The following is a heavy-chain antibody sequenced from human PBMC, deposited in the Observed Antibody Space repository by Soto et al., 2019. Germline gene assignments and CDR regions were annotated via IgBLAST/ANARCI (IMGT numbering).Heavy chain of an antibody. J-gene: IGHJ6*02. V-gene: IGHV3-30-3*01. CDR1: GFTFSSYA. CDR3: ARDEIRFSWAYGMDV. D-gene: IGHD3-3*01. CDR2: ISDDGSNK. Sequence: QVQLVESGGGVVQPGRSLRLSCAASGFTFSSYAMHWVRQAPGKGLEWVAVISDDGSNKYYADSVKGRFTMSRDNSKNTLYLQMNSLRAEDTGVYYCARDEIRFSWAYGMDVWGQGTTVTVSS.